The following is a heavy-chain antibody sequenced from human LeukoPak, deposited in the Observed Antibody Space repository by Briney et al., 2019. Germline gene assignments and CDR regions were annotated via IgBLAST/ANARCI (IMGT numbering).Heavy chain of an antibody. V-gene: IGHV4-59*01. Sequence: SETLSLTCTVSGGSISSYYWSWIRQPPGKGLEWIGYIYYSGSTNYNPSLKSRVTISVDTSKNQFSLKLSSVTAADMAVYYCARDAHYYFDYWGQGTLVTVSS. CDR3: ARDAHYYFDY. CDR2: IYYSGST. J-gene: IGHJ4*02. CDR1: GGSISSYY.